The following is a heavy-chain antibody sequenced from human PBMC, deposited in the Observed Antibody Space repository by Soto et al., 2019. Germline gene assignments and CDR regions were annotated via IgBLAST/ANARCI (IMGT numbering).Heavy chain of an antibody. CDR1: GGSISSGGYS. J-gene: IGHJ4*02. CDR3: AAGGGLPRYY. V-gene: IGHV4-30-2*01. D-gene: IGHD5-12*01. Sequence: QLQLQESGSGLVKPSQTLSLTCAVSGGSISSGGYSWSWIRQPPGKGLEWIGYIYHSGSTYYNPSLDGRVTISVDRSKYQFPLKLSSVTAADTAVYYCAAGGGLPRYYWGQGTLVTVSS. CDR2: IYHSGST.